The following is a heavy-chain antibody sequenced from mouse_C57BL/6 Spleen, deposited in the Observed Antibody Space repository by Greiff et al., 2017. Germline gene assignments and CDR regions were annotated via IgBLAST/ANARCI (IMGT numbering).Heavy chain of an antibody. CDR3: ARSRGSSYWFAY. Sequence: VQLQQPGAELVKPGASVKLSCKASGYTFTSYWMHWVKQRPGQGLEWIGMIHPNSGSTNYNEKFKSKATLTVDKSSSTTYMQLSSLTSEDSAVYYCARSRGSSYWFAYWGQGTLVTVSA. CDR1: GYTFTSYW. CDR2: IHPNSGST. V-gene: IGHV1-64*01. J-gene: IGHJ3*01. D-gene: IGHD1-1*01.